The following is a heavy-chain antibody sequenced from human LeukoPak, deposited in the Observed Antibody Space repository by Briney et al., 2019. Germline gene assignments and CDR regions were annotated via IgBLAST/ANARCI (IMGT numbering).Heavy chain of an antibody. V-gene: IGHV4-59*01. CDR2: ISYSGST. J-gene: IGHJ4*02. CDR3: ARNQPSRYYFDY. CDR1: GGSISSYF. D-gene: IGHD2-2*01. Sequence: PSETLSLTCTVSGGSISSYFWSWIRQPPGKGLEWIGYISYSGSTNYNPSLKSRVTISVDTSKNQFSLKLSSVTAADTAVYYCARNQPSRYYFDYWGQGTLVTVSS.